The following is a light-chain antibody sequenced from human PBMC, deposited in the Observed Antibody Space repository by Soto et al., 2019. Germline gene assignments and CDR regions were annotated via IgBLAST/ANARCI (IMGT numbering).Light chain of an antibody. V-gene: IGKV1-6*01. Sequence: AIQMTQSPFSLSASVGDRVTITCRASQGIRNELGWYQQKPGKAPKLLIYAASSLQSGVPSRFSGSGSGTDFTLSISSLQPEDFATYYCLQDHNYPRTFGPGTKVEIK. J-gene: IGKJ1*01. CDR3: LQDHNYPRT. CDR1: QGIRNE. CDR2: AAS.